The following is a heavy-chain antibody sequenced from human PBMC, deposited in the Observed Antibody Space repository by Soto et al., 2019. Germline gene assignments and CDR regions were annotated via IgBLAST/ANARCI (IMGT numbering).Heavy chain of an antibody. CDR2: ISGSGGST. V-gene: IGHV3-23*01. J-gene: IGHJ4*02. CDR3: AKVNLREYIVVVPAAFDY. D-gene: IGHD2-2*01. Sequence: GGSLRLSCAASGFTFSSYAMSWVRQAPGKGLEWVSAISGSGGSTYYADSVKGRFTISRDNSKNTLYLQMNSLRAEDTAVYYCAKVNLREYIVVVPAAFDYWGQGTLVTVSS. CDR1: GFTFSSYA.